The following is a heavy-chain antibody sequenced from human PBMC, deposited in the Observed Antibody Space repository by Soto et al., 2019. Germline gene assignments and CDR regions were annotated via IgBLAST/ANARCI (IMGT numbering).Heavy chain of an antibody. J-gene: IGHJ6*02. Sequence: EVQLVESGGGLVQPGGSLRLSCAASGFTFSSYWMSWVRQAPGKGLEWVANIKQDGSEKYYVDSVKGRFTISRDNAKNSLYLQMNSLRAEDTAVYYCARDGFRGVMSYFGMAVWGQGTTVTVSS. D-gene: IGHD3-16*01. CDR2: IKQDGSEK. CDR3: ARDGFRGVMSYFGMAV. CDR1: GFTFSSYW. V-gene: IGHV3-7*04.